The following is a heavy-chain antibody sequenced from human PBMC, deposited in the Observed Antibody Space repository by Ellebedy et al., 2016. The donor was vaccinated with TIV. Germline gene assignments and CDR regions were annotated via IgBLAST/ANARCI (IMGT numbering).Heavy chain of an antibody. J-gene: IGHJ4*02. D-gene: IGHD5-18*01. Sequence: GESLKISCAASGFTFSSYWMHWVRQAPGKGLVWVSRINSDGSSTSNADSVKGRFTISRDNAKNTLYLQMNSLGAEDTAVYYCARERDTAMGDYWGRGTLVTVSS. CDR1: GFTFSSYW. CDR3: ARERDTAMGDY. V-gene: IGHV3-74*01. CDR2: INSDGSST.